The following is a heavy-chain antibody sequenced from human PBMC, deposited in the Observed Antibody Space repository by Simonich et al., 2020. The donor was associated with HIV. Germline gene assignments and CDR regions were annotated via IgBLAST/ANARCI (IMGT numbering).Heavy chain of an antibody. D-gene: IGHD3-22*01. V-gene: IGHV1-18*01. Sequence: VQLVQSGAEVKKPGASVKVSCKASGYTFTSYGNSWVRKAPGQGLEWMGWISAYNGNTNYAQKLPGRVTMTADTSTSTAYMELRSLRYDDTAVYYCARDRGELLYDSSGYTDYWGQGTLVTVSS. J-gene: IGHJ4*02. CDR3: ARDRGELLYDSSGYTDY. CDR1: GYTFTSYG. CDR2: ISAYNGNT.